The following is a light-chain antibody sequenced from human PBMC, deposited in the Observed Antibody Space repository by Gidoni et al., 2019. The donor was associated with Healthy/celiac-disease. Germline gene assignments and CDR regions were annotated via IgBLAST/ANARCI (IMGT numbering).Light chain of an antibody. Sequence: QSVLTPPPSVSGAPGQRVTISCTGSSPNIGAGYDVHWSQQLPGTAPKLLIYGNSNRPSGVPDRFSGSKSGTSASLAITGLQAEDEADYYCQSYDSSLSGSVFGGGTKLTVL. CDR2: GNS. CDR1: SPNIGAGYD. V-gene: IGLV1-40*01. CDR3: QSYDSSLSGSV. J-gene: IGLJ2*01.